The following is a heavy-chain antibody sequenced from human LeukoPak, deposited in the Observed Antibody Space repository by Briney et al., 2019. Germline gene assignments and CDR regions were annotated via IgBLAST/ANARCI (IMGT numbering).Heavy chain of an antibody. CDR2: ISSTSSTI. D-gene: IGHD4-11*01. J-gene: IGHJ4*02. CDR3: ARAHPGDYSDFQFDY. CDR1: GFTFSSYG. Sequence: GGSLRLSCAASGFTFSSYGMHWVRQAPGKGLEWVSYISSTSSTIYYADSVKGRFTISRDNAKNSLYLQMNSLRAEDTAVNYCARAHPGDYSDFQFDYWGQGTLVTVSS. V-gene: IGHV3-48*01.